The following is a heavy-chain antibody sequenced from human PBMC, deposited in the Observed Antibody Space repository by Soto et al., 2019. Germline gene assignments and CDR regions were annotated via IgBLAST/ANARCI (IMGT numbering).Heavy chain of an antibody. V-gene: IGHV4-59*01. CDR2: IYYSGST. Sequence: SETLSLTCTVSGGSISSYYWSWIRQPPGKGLEWIGYIYYSGSTNYNPSLKSRVTISVDTSKNQFSLKLSSVTAADTAVYYCARGGDFKNYEYYFDYWGQGTLVAVSS. CDR1: GGSISSYY. CDR3: ARGGDFKNYEYYFDY. J-gene: IGHJ4*02. D-gene: IGHD1-7*01.